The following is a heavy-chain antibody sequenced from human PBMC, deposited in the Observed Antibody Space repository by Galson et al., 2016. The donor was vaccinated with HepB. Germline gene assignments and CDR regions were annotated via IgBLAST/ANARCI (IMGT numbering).Heavy chain of an antibody. Sequence: SVKVSCKASGYTFTSHYIHWVRQAPGQGLEWMGIINPSGGSTSSPQKFRGRVTVTRDTSTSTVYMELSSLRSEDTAVYYCARDPLFCSGGTCYRNAYHCPDEWGQGTLVTVSS. D-gene: IGHD2-15*01. CDR3: ARDPLFCSGGTCYRNAYHCPDE. V-gene: IGHV1-46*01. J-gene: IGHJ4*02. CDR2: INPSGGST. CDR1: GYTFTSHY.